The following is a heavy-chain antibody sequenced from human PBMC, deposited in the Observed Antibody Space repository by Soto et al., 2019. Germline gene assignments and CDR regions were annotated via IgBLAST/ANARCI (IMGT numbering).Heavy chain of an antibody. V-gene: IGHV4-59*08. Sequence: SETLSLTCTVSGCSISSYYWSWIRQPPGKGLEWIGYIYYSGSTSYNPSLKSRVSISVDTSKNQFSLKLSSVTAADTAVYYCARTYYYGSGSSDYWGQGTLVTVSS. CDR1: GCSISSYY. J-gene: IGHJ4*02. CDR2: IYYSGST. CDR3: ARTYYYGSGSSDY. D-gene: IGHD3-10*01.